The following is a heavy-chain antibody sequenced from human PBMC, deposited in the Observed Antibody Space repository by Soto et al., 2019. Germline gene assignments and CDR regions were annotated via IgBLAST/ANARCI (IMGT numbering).Heavy chain of an antibody. CDR3: ARGIKYGDYSRWFDP. D-gene: IGHD4-17*01. J-gene: IGHJ5*02. CDR1: VYTLTELS. Sequence: ASVKVSCKVSVYTLTELSMHWLRLAPGKGLEWMGGFDPEDGETIYAQKFQGRVTMTEDTSTDTAYMELSSPRSEDTAVYYCARGIKYGDYSRWFDPWGQGTLVTVSS. CDR2: FDPEDGET. V-gene: IGHV1-24*01.